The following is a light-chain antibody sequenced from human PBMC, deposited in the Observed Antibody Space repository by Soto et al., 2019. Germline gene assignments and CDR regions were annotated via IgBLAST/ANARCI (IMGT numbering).Light chain of an antibody. Sequence: IVRTQSPATLSVSPGERATLSCRASQSVSSNLAWYQQKPGQAPRLLIYGASTRATGIPARFSGSGSGTEFTPTIRSLQSEDFAVYYCQQYNNWPPHTFGQGTKLEIK. V-gene: IGKV3-15*01. J-gene: IGKJ2*01. CDR3: QQYNNWPPHT. CDR2: GAS. CDR1: QSVSSN.